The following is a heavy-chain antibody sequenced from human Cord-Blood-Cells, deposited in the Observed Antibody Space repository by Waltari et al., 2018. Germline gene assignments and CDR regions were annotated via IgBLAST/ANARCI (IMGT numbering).Heavy chain of an antibody. CDR3: ARVGANYYDSSGYAFDI. V-gene: IGHV4-38-2*01. D-gene: IGHD3-22*01. Sequence: QVQLQESGPGLVKPSETLSLTCAVSGYSIRRGYYLGWTRHAHGKGLEWIGSIYHSGSTYYNPSLKSRVTISVDTSKNQFSLKLSSVTAADTAVYYCARVGANYYDSSGYAFDIWGQGTMVTVSS. CDR1: GYSIRRGYY. CDR2: IYHSGST. J-gene: IGHJ3*02.